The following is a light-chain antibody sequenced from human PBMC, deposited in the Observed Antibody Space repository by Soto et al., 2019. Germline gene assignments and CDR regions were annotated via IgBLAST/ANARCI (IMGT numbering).Light chain of an antibody. CDR2: GAS. V-gene: IGKV3-20*01. Sequence: EIVLTQSPGTLSLSPEDRATLSCRASQSVSSSYLAWYQQKPGQAPRLLIYGASSRATGIPDRFSGSGSGTDFTLTISRLEPEDFAVYYCQQYGSSPRTFGQGTRLEIK. CDR1: QSVSSSY. J-gene: IGKJ5*01. CDR3: QQYGSSPRT.